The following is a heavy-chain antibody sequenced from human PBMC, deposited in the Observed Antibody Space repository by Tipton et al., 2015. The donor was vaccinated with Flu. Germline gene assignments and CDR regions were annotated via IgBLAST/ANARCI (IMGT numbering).Heavy chain of an antibody. CDR1: RFTFSSYG. CDR3: AKDAPPTITGTAIDY. Sequence: SLRLSCAASRFTFSSYGMHWVRQAPGRGLEWVALIKNDGTETYYADSVKGRFTISRDNSKYTLYLQMSSLRAEDTAVYYCAKDAPPTITGTAIDYWGQGTLVTVSS. J-gene: IGHJ4*02. V-gene: IGHV3-30*02. D-gene: IGHD1-20*01. CDR2: IKNDGTET.